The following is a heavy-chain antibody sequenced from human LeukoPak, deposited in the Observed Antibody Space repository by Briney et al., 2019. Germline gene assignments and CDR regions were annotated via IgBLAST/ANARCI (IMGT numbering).Heavy chain of an antibody. J-gene: IGHJ4*02. V-gene: IGHV3-30-3*01. Sequence: GGSLRLSCAASGFRFSTYSMHWVRQAPGRGLEWVAVISSDGISEYYADSVKGRFTISRDNPKNTLFLQMNTLRAEDTAVYYCATDRATQYFDYWGQGTLVSVPS. CDR3: ATDRATQYFDY. D-gene: IGHD2-15*01. CDR2: ISSDGISE. CDR1: GFRFSTYS.